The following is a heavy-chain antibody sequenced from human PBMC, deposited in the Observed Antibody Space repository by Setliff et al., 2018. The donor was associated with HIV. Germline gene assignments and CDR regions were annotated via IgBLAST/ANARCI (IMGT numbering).Heavy chain of an antibody. CDR2: IHTSGST. Sequence: PSETLSLTCTVSGGSISSYYWSWIRQPAGKGLEWIGQIHTSGSTNYNPSLKSRVTISLDTSKNQFSLRLTSVTAADTAVYYCARYLFCGGDCYSGFDYWGQGTLVTVSS. CDR1: GGSISSYY. CDR3: ARYLFCGGDCYSGFDY. J-gene: IGHJ4*02. V-gene: IGHV4-4*07. D-gene: IGHD2-21*02.